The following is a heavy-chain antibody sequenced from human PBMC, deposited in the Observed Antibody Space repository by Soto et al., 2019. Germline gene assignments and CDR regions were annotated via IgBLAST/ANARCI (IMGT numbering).Heavy chain of an antibody. J-gene: IGHJ4*02. Sequence: QVQLVQSGAEVKKPGASVKVSCQASGYTFTSYDINWVRQATGQGLEWMGWMNPNTTNTGYAQKFQARLTMTRNSAMGTAYMELSSLTSEDTAVYYSARGFSPEVRGGYDSWGQGTLVTVSS. CDR1: GYTFTSYD. D-gene: IGHD3-10*01. CDR2: MNPNTTNT. V-gene: IGHV1-8*01. CDR3: ARGFSPEVRGGYDS.